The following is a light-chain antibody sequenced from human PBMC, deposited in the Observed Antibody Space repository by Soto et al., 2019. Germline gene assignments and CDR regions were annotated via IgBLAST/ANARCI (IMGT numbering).Light chain of an antibody. J-gene: IGLJ2*01. Sequence: QSALTQPASVSGSPGQSITISCTGSSSDIGDYNYVSWYKQHPGKAPKLMIYDVSNRPSGVSNRFSGSKSGNTASLTISGLPAEDEADYYCSSYTSNNFLIFGGGTKLTVL. CDR1: SSDIGDYNY. V-gene: IGLV2-14*03. CDR2: DVS. CDR3: SSYTSNNFLI.